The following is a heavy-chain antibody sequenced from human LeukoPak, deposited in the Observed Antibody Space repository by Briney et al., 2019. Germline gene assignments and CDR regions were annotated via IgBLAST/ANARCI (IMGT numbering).Heavy chain of an antibody. J-gene: IGHJ4*02. V-gene: IGHV1-2*02. D-gene: IGHD2-2*01. CDR1: GYTFTGYY. CDR3: AALYCSSTSCPEAGFDY. Sequence: GASVKVPCKASGYTFTGYYMHWVRQAPGQGLEWMGWINPNSGGTNYAQKFQGRVTMTRDTSISTAYMELSRLRSDDTAVYYCAALYCSSTSCPEAGFDYWGQGTLVTVSS. CDR2: INPNSGGT.